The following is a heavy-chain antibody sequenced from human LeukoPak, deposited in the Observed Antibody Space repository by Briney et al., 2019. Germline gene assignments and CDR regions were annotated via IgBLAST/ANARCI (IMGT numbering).Heavy chain of an antibody. CDR2: IIPIFGTA. Sequence: GASVKVSCKASGGTFSSYAISWVRQAPGQGLEWMGGIIPIFGTANYAQKFQGRVTITADESTSTAYMELRSLRSDDTAVYYCARRQQWLETPYYFDYWGQGTLVTVSS. J-gene: IGHJ4*02. CDR1: GGTFSSYA. V-gene: IGHV1-69*13. CDR3: ARRQQWLETPYYFDY. D-gene: IGHD6-19*01.